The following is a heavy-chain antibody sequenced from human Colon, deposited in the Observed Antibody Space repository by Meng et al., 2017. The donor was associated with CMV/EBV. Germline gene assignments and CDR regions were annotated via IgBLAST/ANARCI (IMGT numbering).Heavy chain of an antibody. Sequence: SETLSLTCSVSNQSISSGYYWCWIRQSPKGLEWIGSIFHSGSTFDNPSLKSRVTMSVDTSRKNQFFLRLTSVTAADTAMYYCGRAGGYSCSSRHYFQYWGQGIQVTVSS. CDR1: NQSISSGYY. J-gene: IGHJ4*02. D-gene: IGHD2-21*01. CDR2: IFHSGST. CDR3: GRAGGYSCSSRHYFQY. V-gene: IGHV4-38-2*02.